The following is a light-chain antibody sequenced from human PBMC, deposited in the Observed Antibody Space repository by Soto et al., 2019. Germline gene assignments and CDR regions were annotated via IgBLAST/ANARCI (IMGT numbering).Light chain of an antibody. J-gene: IGKJ5*01. Sequence: EIVLTQSPATLSLSPGERATVSCRASQSVSNNLGWYQQEPGQAPRLLIYDASNRATGIPARFSGSGSGTDFTLTISSLEPEDFAVYYCQHGGTFGQGTRLEIK. V-gene: IGKV3-11*01. CDR3: QHGGT. CDR1: QSVSNN. CDR2: DAS.